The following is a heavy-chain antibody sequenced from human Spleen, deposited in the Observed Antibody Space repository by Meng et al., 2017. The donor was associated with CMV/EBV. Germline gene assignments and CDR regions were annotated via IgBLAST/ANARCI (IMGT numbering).Heavy chain of an antibody. V-gene: IGHV4-34*01. Sequence: SETLSLTCAVYGGSFSGYYWSWIRQAPGKGLEWIGEINHGGSTNYSPFLKSRVTLSVDASKNQFSLSLRSMTPADTGVYYCARDGRTSWSYFNGMDVWGQGTTVTVSS. J-gene: IGHJ6*02. D-gene: IGHD2-2*01. CDR2: INHGGST. CDR1: GGSFSGYY. CDR3: ARDGRTSWSYFNGMDV.